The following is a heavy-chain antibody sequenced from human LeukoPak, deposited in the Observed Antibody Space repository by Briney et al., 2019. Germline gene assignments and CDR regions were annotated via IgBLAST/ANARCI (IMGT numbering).Heavy chain of an antibody. V-gene: IGHV1-69*01. CDR2: IPIFGTP. D-gene: IGHD2-15*01. CDR3: ARRSGCSTPECYISGRDYFDY. CDR1: GGTSKNYA. J-gene: IGHJ4*02. Sequence: GSSVKVSCKASGGTSKNYAITWVRQAPGQGLEWLGGIPIFGTPNYAQKLQGRVTFTADASTATAYMELANLRSEDTAMYYCARRSGCSTPECYISGRDYFDYWGLGTLVAAST.